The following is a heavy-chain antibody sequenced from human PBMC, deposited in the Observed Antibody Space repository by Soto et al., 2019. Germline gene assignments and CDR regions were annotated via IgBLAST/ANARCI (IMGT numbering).Heavy chain of an antibody. CDR2: IYYSGST. CDR1: GGSISSYY. J-gene: IGHJ5*02. Sequence: QVQLQESGPGLVKPSETLSLTCTVSGGSISSYYWNWIRQPPGKGLEWIGYIYYSGSTNYNPSLKSRVTMSVDTSKSQFSLKLSSVNAADTAVYYWARLGGIYGSGPTHNWFDPWGQGTLVTVSS. V-gene: IGHV4-59*01. CDR3: ARLGGIYGSGPTHNWFDP. D-gene: IGHD3-10*01.